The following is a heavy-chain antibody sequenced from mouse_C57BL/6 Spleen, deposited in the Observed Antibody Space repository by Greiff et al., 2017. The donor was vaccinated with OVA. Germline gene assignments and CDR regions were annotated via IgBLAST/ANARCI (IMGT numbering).Heavy chain of an antibody. J-gene: IGHJ1*03. V-gene: IGHV5-17*01. D-gene: IGHD1-1*01. CDR3: AREFITTVVDDFDV. CDR2: ISSGSSTI. Sequence: EVHLVESGGGLVKPGGSLKLSCAASGFTFSDYGMHWVRQAPEKGLEWVAYISSGSSTIYYADTVKGRFTISRDNAKNTLFLQMTSLRSEDTAMYYCAREFITTVVDDFDVWGTGTTVTVSS. CDR1: GFTFSDYG.